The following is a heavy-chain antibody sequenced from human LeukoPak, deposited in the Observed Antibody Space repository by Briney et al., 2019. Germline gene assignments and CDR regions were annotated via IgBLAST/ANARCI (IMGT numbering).Heavy chain of an antibody. J-gene: IGHJ3*02. CDR3: ARDLPYYYYGSGSYYGLDAFDI. D-gene: IGHD3-10*01. CDR2: IYYSGST. CDR1: GGSISSGDYY. V-gene: IGHV4-30-4*01. Sequence: PSETLSLTCTVSGGSISSGDYYWSWIRQPPGKGLEWIGYIYYSGSTYYNPSLKSRVTISVDTSKNQFSLKLSSVTAADTAVYCCARDLPYYYYGSGSYYGLDAFDIWGQGTMVTVSS.